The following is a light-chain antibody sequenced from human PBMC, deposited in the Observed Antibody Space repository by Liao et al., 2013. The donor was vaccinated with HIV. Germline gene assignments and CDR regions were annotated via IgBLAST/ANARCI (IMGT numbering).Light chain of an antibody. CDR3: QAWDXRQLV. J-gene: IGLJ2*01. CDR2: QDT. V-gene: IGLV3-1*01. Sequence: SYELTQAPSVSVSPGQTASITCSGDKLGDKYACWYQQKPGQSPVLVIYQDTMRPSGIPERFSGSKSGNTATLTISATQAMDEADYYCQAWDXRQLVFGGGTKLTVL. CDR1: KLGDKY.